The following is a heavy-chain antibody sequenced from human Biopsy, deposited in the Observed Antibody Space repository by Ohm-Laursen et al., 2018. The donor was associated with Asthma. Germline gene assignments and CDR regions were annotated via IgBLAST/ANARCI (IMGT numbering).Heavy chain of an antibody. CDR3: ARAVDYSHYYGIDV. CDR1: GYTFNSAG. Sequence: ASVKVSCKTSGYTFNSAGITWVRQAPGQGLEWMGWISVYNGNTKVAQKLQGRVTMITDTSTSTAYMELRSLRSDDTAVYFCARAVDYSHYYGIDVWGQGTTVTVS. J-gene: IGHJ6*02. V-gene: IGHV1-18*01. CDR2: ISVYNGNT. D-gene: IGHD3-10*01.